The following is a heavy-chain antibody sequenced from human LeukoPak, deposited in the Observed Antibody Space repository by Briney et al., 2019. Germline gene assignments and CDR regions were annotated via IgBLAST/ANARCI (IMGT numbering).Heavy chain of an antibody. J-gene: IGHJ4*02. Sequence: GASVKVSCKASGYTFTGYYMHWVRQAPGQGLEWMGWINPNSGGTNYAQKFRGRVTMTSDPSISTAYMDLSRPKSYDTAVYYCARSVHRYDSSGYYYGLVTPFDYWGQGTLVTVSS. CDR1: GYTFTGYY. V-gene: IGHV1-2*02. D-gene: IGHD3-22*01. CDR2: INPNSGGT. CDR3: ARSVHRYDSSGYYYGLVTPFDY.